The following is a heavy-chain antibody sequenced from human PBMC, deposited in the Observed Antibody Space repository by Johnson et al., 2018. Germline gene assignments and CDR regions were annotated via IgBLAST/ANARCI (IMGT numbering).Heavy chain of an antibody. Sequence: EVQLVESGGGLVQPGGSLRLSCAASGFTFSSYRMNWVRQAPGKGLEWVSYISRSSSTIYYADSVKGRFTISRDNSKNTLYLQMNSRGAEDTAVYYCAKDPYYYGSGSYWSYYYYMDVWGKGTTVTVSS. CDR2: ISRSSSTI. CDR3: AKDPYYYGSGSYWSYYYYMDV. J-gene: IGHJ6*03. D-gene: IGHD3-10*01. CDR1: GFTFSSYR. V-gene: IGHV3-48*01.